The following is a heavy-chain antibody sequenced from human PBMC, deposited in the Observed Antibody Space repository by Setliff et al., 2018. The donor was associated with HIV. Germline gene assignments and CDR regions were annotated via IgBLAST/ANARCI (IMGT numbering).Heavy chain of an antibody. Sequence: PGGSLRLSCAASGFTFSTYWMHWVRQAPGKGLVWVSRIKSDGSSTSYADSVKGRFTISRDNAKNTLYLQMNSLTVEDTAVYYCARDPHGDHVGMHDAFVIWGQGTMVTVSS. CDR1: GFTFSTYW. CDR3: ARDPHGDHVGMHDAFVI. V-gene: IGHV3-74*01. J-gene: IGHJ3*02. D-gene: IGHD3-16*01. CDR2: IKSDGSST.